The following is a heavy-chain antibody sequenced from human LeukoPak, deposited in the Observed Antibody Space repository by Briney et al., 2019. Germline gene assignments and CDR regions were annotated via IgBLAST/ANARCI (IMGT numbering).Heavy chain of an antibody. V-gene: IGHV3-23*01. CDR3: AKARTDMFSLSWFDY. Sequence: GGSLRISCAASGFTFSNYATSWVRQAPGKGLEWVSGISAYGDSKYYADSVNGRFTISRDNSKNTLYLQMNSLRAEDTAVYYCAKARTDMFSLSWFDYWGQGTLVTVST. D-gene: IGHD3-10*02. J-gene: IGHJ4*02. CDR2: ISAYGDSK. CDR1: GFTFSNYA.